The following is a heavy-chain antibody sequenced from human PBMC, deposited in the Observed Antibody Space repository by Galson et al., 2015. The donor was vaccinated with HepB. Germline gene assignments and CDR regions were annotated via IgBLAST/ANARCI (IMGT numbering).Heavy chain of an antibody. J-gene: IGHJ3*02. CDR2: ISSSSSYI. V-gene: IGHV3-21*01. CDR1: GFTFSSYS. Sequence: SLRLSCAASGFTFSSYSMNWVRQAPGKGLEWVSSISSSSSYIYYADSVKGRFTISRDNAKNSLYLQMNSLRAEDTAVYYCARLGYNWNPTTLGGDAFDIWGQGTMVTVSS. CDR3: ARLGYNWNPTTLGGDAFDI. D-gene: IGHD1-20*01.